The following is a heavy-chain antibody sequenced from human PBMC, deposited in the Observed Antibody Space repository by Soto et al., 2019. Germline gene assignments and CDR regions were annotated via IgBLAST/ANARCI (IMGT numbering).Heavy chain of an antibody. Sequence: TSEILSLTCTVSGDSINSGPYSWGWIRQPPGKGLEDIGTIYYSGNTYYNSSLKSRVTISLDTSKNQFSLKLSSVTAADTAVYYCARDTRSSGYSNWFDPWGQGTLVTVSS. CDR3: ARDTRSSGYSNWFDP. D-gene: IGHD3-22*01. CDR2: IYYSGNT. J-gene: IGHJ5*02. V-gene: IGHV4-39*07. CDR1: GDSINSGPYS.